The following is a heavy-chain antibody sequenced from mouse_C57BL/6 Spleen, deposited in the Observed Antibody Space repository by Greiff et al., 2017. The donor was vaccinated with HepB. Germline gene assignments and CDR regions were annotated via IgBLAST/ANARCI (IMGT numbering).Heavy chain of an antibody. CDR2: IDPSDSYT. Sequence: QVQLKESGAELVRPGTSVKLSCKASGYTFTSYWMYWVKQRPGQGLEWIGVIDPSDSYTNYNQKFKGKATLTVDTSSSTAYMQLSSLTSEDSAVYYCARPNWGFDYWGQGTTLTVSS. D-gene: IGHD4-1*01. J-gene: IGHJ2*01. V-gene: IGHV1-59*01. CDR1: GYTFTSYW. CDR3: ARPNWGFDY.